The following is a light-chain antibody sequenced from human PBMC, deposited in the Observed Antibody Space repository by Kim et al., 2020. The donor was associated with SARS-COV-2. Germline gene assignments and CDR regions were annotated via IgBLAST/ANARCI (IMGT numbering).Light chain of an antibody. J-gene: IGLJ3*02. V-gene: IGLV6-57*03. CDR1: SGSIDDNY. Sequence: GKTVTISCTRSSGSIDDNYVQWYQQRPGGAPTTVIYEDDQRPSGVSDRFSGSIDNSSNSASLTISGLRTEDEADYYCQSYNRDYVLFGGGTKLTVL. CDR2: EDD. CDR3: QSYNRDYVL.